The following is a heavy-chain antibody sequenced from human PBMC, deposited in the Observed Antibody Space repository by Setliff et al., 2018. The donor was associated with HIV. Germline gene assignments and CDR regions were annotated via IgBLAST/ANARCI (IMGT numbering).Heavy chain of an antibody. D-gene: IGHD3-22*01. Sequence: GASVKVSCKASGYTLTSYYMHWVRQAPGQGLEWMGLIYPSGGSTSYAQKFQGRVTMNRDTSTSTVYMELSSLRSEDTAVYYCAREIGNYYDSSGYYTQTASFDYWGQGTLVTVSS. V-gene: IGHV1-46*01. J-gene: IGHJ4*02. CDR3: AREIGNYYDSSGYYTQTASFDY. CDR1: GYTLTSYY. CDR2: IYPSGGST.